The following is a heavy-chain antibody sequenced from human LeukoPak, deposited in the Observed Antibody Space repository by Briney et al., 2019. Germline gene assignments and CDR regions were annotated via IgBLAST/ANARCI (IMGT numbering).Heavy chain of an antibody. Sequence: GGSLRLSCAASRFTFSSYGMSWVRQAPGKGLEWVSSISSSSSYIYYADSVKGRFTISRDNAKNSLYLQMNSLRAEDTAVYYCASLWFGELSHMDVWGKGTTVTISS. D-gene: IGHD3-10*01. CDR3: ASLWFGELSHMDV. CDR2: ISSSSSYI. CDR1: RFTFSSYG. J-gene: IGHJ6*03. V-gene: IGHV3-21*04.